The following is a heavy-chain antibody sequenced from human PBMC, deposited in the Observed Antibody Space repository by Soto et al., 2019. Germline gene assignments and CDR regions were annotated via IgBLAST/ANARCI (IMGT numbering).Heavy chain of an antibody. V-gene: IGHV3-23*01. J-gene: IGHJ5*01. CDR3: AKDAVSYNGKWDWFDS. D-gene: IGHD1-26*01. Sequence: DVQLLESGGGLVQPGGSLTLSCAASRFIFSDYAMNWVRQAPGKGLEWVSSIGGGNTDRYYADSVKGRFIISRDNSKNKMDLKMNSLRDDDTAVYYCAKDAVSYNGKWDWFDSWGQGTLVTVSS. CDR2: IGGGNTDR. CDR1: RFIFSDYA.